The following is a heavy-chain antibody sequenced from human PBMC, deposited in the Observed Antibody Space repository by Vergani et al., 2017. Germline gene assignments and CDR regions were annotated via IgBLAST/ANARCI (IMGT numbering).Heavy chain of an antibody. CDR3: ASRYCSSTSCYAGHYYYYYGMDV. CDR2: ISGSGGST. J-gene: IGHJ6*02. Sequence: EVQLVESGGGVVRPGGSLRLSCAASGFTFDDYAMSWVRQAPGKGLEWVSAISGSGGSTYYADSVKGRFTISRDNSKNTLYLQMNSLRAEDTAVYYCASRYCSSTSCYAGHYYYYYGMDVWGQGTTVTVSS. V-gene: IGHV3-23*04. CDR1: GFTFDDYA. D-gene: IGHD2-2*01.